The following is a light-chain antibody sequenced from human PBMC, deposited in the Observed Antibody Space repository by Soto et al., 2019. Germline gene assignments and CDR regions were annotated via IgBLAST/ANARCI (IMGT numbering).Light chain of an antibody. V-gene: IGKV3D-11*03. CDR2: DAS. J-gene: IGKJ4*01. CDR3: QQFSSYPLT. Sequence: EIVMTQSPAILSVSPGEGATLSCRASQSVDSNVAWYQQKPGQAPRLLIYDASNRATGIPARFSGSGSGTDFTLTISSLEPEDFAVYYCQQFSSYPLTFGGGTKVDIK. CDR1: QSVDSN.